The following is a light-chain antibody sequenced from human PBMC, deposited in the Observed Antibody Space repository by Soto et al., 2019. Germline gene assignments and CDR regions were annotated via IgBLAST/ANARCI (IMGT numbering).Light chain of an antibody. CDR1: NNDVGNYKL. J-gene: IGLJ3*02. CDR2: EGT. Sequence: QSALPQPASVSESPGQSITISCTGTNNDVGNYKLVSWFQHHLGKAPKLIIYEGTKRPSGVSNRFSASQSGNTASLTISGLQAEDEADYYCYSYAGTSTWVFGGGTKVTVL. V-gene: IGLV2-23*01. CDR3: YSYAGTSTWV.